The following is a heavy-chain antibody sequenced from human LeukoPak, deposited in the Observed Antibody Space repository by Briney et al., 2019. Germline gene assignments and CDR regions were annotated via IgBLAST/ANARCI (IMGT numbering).Heavy chain of an antibody. J-gene: IGHJ6*03. V-gene: IGHV1-46*01. D-gene: IGHD2-21*02. CDR2: INPSGGST. CDR3: ARAYCGGDCYYDFYYYYMDV. Sequence: ASVKVSCKASGYTFTSYYMHWVRQAPGQGLEWMGIINPSGGSTSYAQKFQGRVTMTRDMSTSTVYMELSSLRSEDTAVYYCARAYCGGDCYYDFYYYYMDVWGKGTTVTVSS. CDR1: GYTFTSYY.